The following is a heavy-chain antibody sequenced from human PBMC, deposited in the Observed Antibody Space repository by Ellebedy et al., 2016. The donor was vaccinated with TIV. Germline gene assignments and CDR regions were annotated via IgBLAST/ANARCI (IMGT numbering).Heavy chain of an antibody. CDR1: GGSVSSYY. V-gene: IGHV4-59*02. Sequence: SETLSLXXSVSGGSVSSYYWSWIRQPPGKGLEWIGYLYYSGSPNYNPSLKSRVTISVDTSKNQFSLKLSSVTAADTAVYYCARAHYYDYYMDVWGKGTTVTVSS. CDR3: ARAHYYDYYMDV. CDR2: LYYSGSP. J-gene: IGHJ6*03.